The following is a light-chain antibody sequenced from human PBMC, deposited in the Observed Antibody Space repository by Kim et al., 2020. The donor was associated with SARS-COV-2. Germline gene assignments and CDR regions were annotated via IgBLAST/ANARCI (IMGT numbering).Light chain of an antibody. V-gene: IGLV3-1*01. CDR3: QAGASSPAV. CDR1: KLGVKY. CDR2: QVS. Sequence: SYELTQPPSVSVSPGQTASITCSGDKLGVKYPCWYRQNPGQSPVLAFYQVSKRPSGIPDRFSGSTSGNPATLPIGGPQAMMGAAYYCQAGASSPAVFGGG. J-gene: IGLJ2*01.